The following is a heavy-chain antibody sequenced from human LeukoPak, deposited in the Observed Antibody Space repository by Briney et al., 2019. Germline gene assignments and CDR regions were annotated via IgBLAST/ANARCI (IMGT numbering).Heavy chain of an antibody. J-gene: IGHJ6*02. CDR2: ISSSSSYI. D-gene: IGHD1-26*01. Sequence: GGSLRLSCAASGFTFSSYAMSWVRQAPGKGLEWVSSISSSSSYIYYADSVKGRFTISRDNAKNSLYLQMNSLRAEDTALYYCAKDMGGGSPAYRYYYYYYGMDVWGQGTTVTASS. CDR1: GFTFSSYA. CDR3: AKDMGGGSPAYRYYYYYYGMDV. V-gene: IGHV3-21*04.